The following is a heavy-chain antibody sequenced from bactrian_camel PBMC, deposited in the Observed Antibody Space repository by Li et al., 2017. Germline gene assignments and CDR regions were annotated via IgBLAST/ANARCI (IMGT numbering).Heavy chain of an antibody. J-gene: IGHJ4*01. D-gene: IGHD5*01. V-gene: IGHV3S53*01. Sequence: HVQLVESGGGSVQAGGSLTLSCSVSGYKHTTYCAGWLRQAPGKEREGVASLASDSSPRYADSVKGRFTISFDNAKNTLYLQMDNLKPEDTAMYYCAERASFACPAIDYDDFGYWGQGTQVTVS. CDR1: GYKHTTYC. CDR2: LASDSSP. CDR3: AERASFACPAIDYDDFGY.